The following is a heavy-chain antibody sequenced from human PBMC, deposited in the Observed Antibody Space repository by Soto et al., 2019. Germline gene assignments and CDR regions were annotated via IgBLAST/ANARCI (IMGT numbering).Heavy chain of an antibody. Sequence: EVQLVESGGGLVQPGGSLRLSCVDSGFTFSSYWMSWVRQAPVKGLEWVGNIKQDGSEENYVDSLKGRFTISRDNAKNSMYLKMNSLRAEDTGVYYCARISATGRGWDVWGHGNTVVVSS. CDR3: ARISATGRGWDV. CDR1: GFTFSSYW. V-gene: IGHV3-7*01. CDR2: IKQDGSEE. J-gene: IGHJ6*02. D-gene: IGHD1-1*01.